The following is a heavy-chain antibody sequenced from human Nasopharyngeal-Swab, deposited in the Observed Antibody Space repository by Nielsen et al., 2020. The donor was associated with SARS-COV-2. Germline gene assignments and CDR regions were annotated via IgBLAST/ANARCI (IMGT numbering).Heavy chain of an antibody. J-gene: IGHJ5*02. Sequence: GESLKISCAASGFTFSSYAMSWVRQAPGKGLVWVSRINSDGSSTSYADSVKGRFTISRDNAKNTLYLQMNSLRAEDTAVYYCARERGRSVWVTSMQWFDPWGQGTLVTVSS. CDR1: GFTFSSYA. D-gene: IGHD4-17*01. CDR3: ARERGRSVWVTSMQWFDP. V-gene: IGHV3-74*01. CDR2: INSDGSST.